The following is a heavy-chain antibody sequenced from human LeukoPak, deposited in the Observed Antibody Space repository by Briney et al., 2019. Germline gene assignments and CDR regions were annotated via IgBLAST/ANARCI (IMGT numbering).Heavy chain of an antibody. CDR3: ARSIVVVPAAIGYYYYMDV. J-gene: IGHJ6*03. V-gene: IGHV4-4*07. CDR2: IYTSGST. D-gene: IGHD2-2*02. CDR1: GDSISSYY. Sequence: SETLSLTCTVSGDSISSYYWSWIRQPAGKGLEWIGRIYTSGSTNYNPSLKSRVTMSVDTSKNQFSLKLSSVTAADTAVYYCARSIVVVPAAIGYYYYMDVWGKGTTVTVSS.